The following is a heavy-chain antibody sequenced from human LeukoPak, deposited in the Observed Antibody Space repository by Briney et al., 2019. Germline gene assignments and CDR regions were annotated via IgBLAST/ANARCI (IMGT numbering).Heavy chain of an antibody. CDR3: AREPGIAAAGTGPNYYYYMDV. D-gene: IGHD6-13*01. J-gene: IGHJ6*03. Sequence: SETLSLTCTVSGGSISSGSYYWSWIRQPAGKGLEWIGRIYTSGSTDYNPSLKSRVTISVDTSKNQFSLKLSSVTAADTAVYYCAREPGIAAAGTGPNYYYYMDVWGKGTTVTISS. CDR2: IYTSGST. CDR1: GGSISSGSYY. V-gene: IGHV4-61*02.